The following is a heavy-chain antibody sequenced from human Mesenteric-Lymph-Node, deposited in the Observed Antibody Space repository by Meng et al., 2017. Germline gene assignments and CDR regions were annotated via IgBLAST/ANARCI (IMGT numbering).Heavy chain of an antibody. J-gene: IGHJ4*02. CDR3: ARDWGDVRGGFDF. CDR2: TYYRSKYYN. CDR1: GDSFSSTSAA. V-gene: IGHV6-1*01. D-gene: IGHD3-10*02. Sequence: QLHQSGPGRVKPSQTLPLPGAIPGDSFSSTSAAWNWIRQSPSRGLEWLGRTYYRSKYYNDYALSVKSRITINPDTSKNQFSLQLNSVTPEDTAIYYCARDWGDVRGGFDFWGQGTLVTVSS.